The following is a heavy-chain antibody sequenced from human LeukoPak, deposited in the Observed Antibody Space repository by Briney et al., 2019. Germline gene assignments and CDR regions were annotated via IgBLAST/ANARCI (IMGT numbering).Heavy chain of an antibody. CDR1: GFTFSNAW. CDR3: TNLITMVRGVIVP. J-gene: IGHJ5*02. Sequence: GGSLRLSCAASGFTFSNAWMSWVRQAPGKGLEWVGRIKSKTDGGTTDYAAPVKGRFTISRDDSKNTLYLQMNSLKTEDTAVYYCTNLITMVRGVIVPWGQGTLVTVSS. CDR2: IKSKTDGGTT. D-gene: IGHD3-10*01. V-gene: IGHV3-15*01.